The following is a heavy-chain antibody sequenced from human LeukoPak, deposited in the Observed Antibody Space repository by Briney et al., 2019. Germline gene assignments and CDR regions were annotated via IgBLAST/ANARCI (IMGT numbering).Heavy chain of an antibody. D-gene: IGHD2-15*01. CDR2: ISDSGRTT. J-gene: IGHJ4*02. CDR3: AREGRLRPSHIDY. CDR1: GLTFSNFK. V-gene: IGHV3-48*03. Sequence: PGGSLRLSCAVSGLTFSNFKMNWVRQAPGKGLEWVSYISDSGRTTFYADSVKGRFTISRDNAQNSLYLQMNSLRAEDTAVYYCAREGRLRPSHIDYWGQGTLVTVSS.